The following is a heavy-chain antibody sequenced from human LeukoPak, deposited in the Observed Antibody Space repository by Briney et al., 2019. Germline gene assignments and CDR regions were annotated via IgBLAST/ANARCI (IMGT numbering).Heavy chain of an antibody. J-gene: IGHJ4*02. V-gene: IGHV4-30-4*08. CDR3: ARVASSSWYYFDY. CDR2: IYYSGST. D-gene: IGHD6-13*01. Sequence: SETLSLTCTVSGGSISSGDYYWSWIRQPPGRGLEWIGYIYYSGSTYYNPSLKSRVTISVDTSKNQFSLKLSSVTAADTAVYYCARVASSSWYYFDYWGQGTLVTVSS. CDR1: GGSISSGDYY.